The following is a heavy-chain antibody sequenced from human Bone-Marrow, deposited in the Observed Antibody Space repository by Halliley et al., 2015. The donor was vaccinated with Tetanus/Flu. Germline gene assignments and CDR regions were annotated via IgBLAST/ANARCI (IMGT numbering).Heavy chain of an antibody. J-gene: IGHJ4*02. CDR2: ISGDGPYT. D-gene: IGHD3-16*01. Sequence: VSTISGDGPYTGYADSMEGRCTISRDNFKKPVYLQLNSLRAEDTAVYYCVKSRYYDQKGYFDYWGQGTLVTVSS. CDR3: VKSRYYDQKGYFDY. V-gene: IGHV3-23*01.